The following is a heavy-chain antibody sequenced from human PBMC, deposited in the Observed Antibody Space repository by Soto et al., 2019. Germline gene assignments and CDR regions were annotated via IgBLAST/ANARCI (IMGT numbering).Heavy chain of an antibody. CDR3: AKDQRALEGTFDY. CDR2: ISYAGNNI. V-gene: IGHV3-30*18. Sequence: PGGSLRLSCAASGFTFRNFARHWVRQDAGKGLEWVAVISYAGNNIYYADSVKGRFTISRDNSGNTLYLEMNSLRGEDTAVYYCAKDQRALEGTFDYWGQGTLVTVSS. J-gene: IGHJ4*02. D-gene: IGHD1-1*01. CDR1: GFTFRNFA.